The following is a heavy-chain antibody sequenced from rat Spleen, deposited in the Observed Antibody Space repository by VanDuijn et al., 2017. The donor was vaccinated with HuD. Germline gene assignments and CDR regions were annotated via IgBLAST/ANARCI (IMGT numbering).Heavy chain of an antibody. CDR1: GFSLTSYS. V-gene: IGHV7-7*01. D-gene: IGHD1-9*01. J-gene: IGHJ2*01. CDR3: ARGGYYGYNHFDY. CDR2: IRNKLNDYTT. Sequence: VQLKESGPGLVQPSETLSLTCTVSGFSLTSYSVHWVRQTAGKAPEWLGLIRNKLNDYTTEYNPSVKGRITISRDNTQNMLYLQMNDLRPEDTATYYCARGGYYGYNHFDYWGHGVMVTVSS.